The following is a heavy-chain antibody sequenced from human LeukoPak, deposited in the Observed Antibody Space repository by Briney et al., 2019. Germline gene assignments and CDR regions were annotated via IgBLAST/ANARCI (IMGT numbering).Heavy chain of an antibody. J-gene: IGHJ4*02. D-gene: IGHD2/OR15-2a*01. CDR2: IIPIFGTA. V-gene: IGHV1-69*05. CDR3: ALEYGSRFDY. CDR1: GGTFSSYA. Sequence: GASVKVSCKASGGTFSSYAISWVRQAPGQGLEWMGGIIPIFGTANYAQKFQGRVTITTDESTSTAYMELSSLRSEDTAVYYCALEYGSRFDYWGQGTLVTVSS.